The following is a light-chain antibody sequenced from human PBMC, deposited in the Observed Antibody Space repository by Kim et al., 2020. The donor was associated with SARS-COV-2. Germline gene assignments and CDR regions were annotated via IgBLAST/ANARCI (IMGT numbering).Light chain of an antibody. CDR3: QQYNNWTLT. V-gene: IGKV3-15*01. Sequence: VSPGERGNLSCRGSQSVSTNLAWYQQQPGQAPRLLNYGASTRATGIPDRFSGSGSGTEFTLSISSLQAEDFAVYYCQQYNNWTLTFGGGTTVDIK. CDR2: GAS. CDR1: QSVSTN. J-gene: IGKJ4*01.